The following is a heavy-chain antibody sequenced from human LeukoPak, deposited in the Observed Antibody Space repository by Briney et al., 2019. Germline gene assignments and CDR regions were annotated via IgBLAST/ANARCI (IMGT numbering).Heavy chain of an antibody. CDR3: ASYGDIVVVPAARAVHAFDI. J-gene: IGHJ3*02. D-gene: IGHD2-2*01. V-gene: IGHV4-4*02. Sequence: SGTLSLTCAVSGGSISSSNWWSWVRQPPGKGLEWIGEIYHSGSTNYNPSLKSRVTISVDKSKNQFSLKLSSVTAADTAVYYCASYGDIVVVPAARAVHAFDIWGQGTRVTVSS. CDR1: GGSISSSNW. CDR2: IYHSGST.